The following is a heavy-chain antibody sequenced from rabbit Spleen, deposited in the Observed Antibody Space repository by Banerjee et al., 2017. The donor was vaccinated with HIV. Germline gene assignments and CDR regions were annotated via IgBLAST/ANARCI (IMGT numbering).Heavy chain of an antibody. J-gene: IGHJ6*01. Sequence: QEDLEESGGGLVKPEGSLTLTCKAFGFSFSDRDVMCWVRQAPGKGLEWIACINTATGKPVYATWAKGRFTISTTSSTTVTLQMTSLTAADTATYFCARDSGSSFSSYGMDLWGPGTLVTVS. V-gene: IGHV1S45*01. CDR3: ARDSGSSFSSYGMDL. CDR2: INTATGKP. D-gene: IGHD8-1*01. CDR1: GFSFSDRDV.